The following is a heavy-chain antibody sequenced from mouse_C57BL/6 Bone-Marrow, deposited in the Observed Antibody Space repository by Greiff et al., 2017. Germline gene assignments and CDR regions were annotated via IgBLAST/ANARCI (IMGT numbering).Heavy chain of an antibody. J-gene: IGHJ2*01. CDR2: IYPSDSET. CDR1: GYTFTSYW. Sequence: QVQLQQPGAELVRPGSSVKLSCTASGYTFTSYWMAWVKQRPGQGLEWIGNIYPSDSETHYTQKFKDKATLTVDKSSSTAYMQLSSLTSEDSAVYYCAIYYGYDGGNFDYWGQGTTLTVSS. V-gene: IGHV1-61*01. D-gene: IGHD2-2*01. CDR3: AIYYGYDGGNFDY.